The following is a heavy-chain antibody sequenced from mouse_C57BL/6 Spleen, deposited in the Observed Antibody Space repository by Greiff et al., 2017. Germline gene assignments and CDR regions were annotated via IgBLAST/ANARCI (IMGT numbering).Heavy chain of an antibody. CDR1: GYAFSSSW. Sequence: VKVVESGPELVKPGASVKISCKASGYAFSSSWMNWVKQRPGKGLEWIGRIYPGDGDTNYNGKFKGKATLTADKSSSTAYMQLSSLTSEDSAVYFCARYYYGSSHWYFEVWGTGTTVTVSS. V-gene: IGHV1-82*01. J-gene: IGHJ1*03. D-gene: IGHD1-1*01. CDR3: ARYYYGSSHWYFEV. CDR2: IYPGDGDT.